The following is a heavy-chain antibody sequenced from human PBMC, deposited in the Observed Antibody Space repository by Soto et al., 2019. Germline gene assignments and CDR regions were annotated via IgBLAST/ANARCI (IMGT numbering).Heavy chain of an antibody. V-gene: IGHV3-15*01. J-gene: IGHJ4*02. CDR1: GFTFSNAW. CDR3: TTGPHYTSSSGMMAY. CDR2: IKSKADGGTT. D-gene: IGHD6-6*01. Sequence: EVQLVESGGGLVKPGGSLRLSCAASGFTFSNAWMSWVRQATGKGLEWVGRIKSKADGGTTDYAAPVKGRVTISRDDSETTLYLEMHSLKSEDGAVYYCTTGPHYTSSSGMMAYWGQGPMITVSS.